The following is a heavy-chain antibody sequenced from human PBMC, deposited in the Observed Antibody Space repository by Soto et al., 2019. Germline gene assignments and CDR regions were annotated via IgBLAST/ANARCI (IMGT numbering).Heavy chain of an antibody. CDR3: EVRPGYSTGGDY. Sequence: EVQMVESGGGLVQPGGSLRLSCAASGLTFRTYWVIWVRQAPGKGLVWVSRVYNDGDGTLHAASVTGRFTISRDNAKNTVYLQMSDLRVEDTAMYYCEVRPGYSTGGDYWGRGTLVTVSS. J-gene: IGHJ4*02. CDR2: VYNDGDGT. D-gene: IGHD2-15*01. V-gene: IGHV3-74*03. CDR1: GLTFRTYW.